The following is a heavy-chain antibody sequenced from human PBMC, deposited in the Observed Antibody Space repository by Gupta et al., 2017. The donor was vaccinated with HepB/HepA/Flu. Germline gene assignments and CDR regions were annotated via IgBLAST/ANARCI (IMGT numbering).Heavy chain of an antibody. J-gene: IGHJ5*01. CDR3: ARDLSLGTTFPWFDS. Sequence: QVKMVASGGGVVQPGRSLGLSCAVYGFSLGGYGMHWVRQTPGKGLEWVAVISFDGSETYYADSVKVRFTISRSNSMNTLYLQMNDLRAEDTALYYCARDLSLGTTFPWFDSWGQGTLVTVS. CDR1: GFSLGGYG. V-gene: IGHV3-33*01. CDR2: ISFDGSET. D-gene: IGHD1-7*01.